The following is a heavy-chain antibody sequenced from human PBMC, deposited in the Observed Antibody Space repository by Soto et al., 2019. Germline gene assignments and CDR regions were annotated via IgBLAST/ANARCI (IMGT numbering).Heavy chain of an antibody. CDR1: GFTFSSYE. V-gene: IGHV3-48*03. Sequence: PVGSLRLSCAASGFTFSSYEMNLVRQAPGRGLEWVSYISSSGSTIYYADSVKGRFTISRDNAKNSLYLQMNSLRAEDTAVYYCARVGPTTIFGVVTYYYYGMDVWGQGTTVNVSS. J-gene: IGHJ6*02. CDR2: ISSSGSTI. D-gene: IGHD3-3*01. CDR3: ARVGPTTIFGVVTYYYYGMDV.